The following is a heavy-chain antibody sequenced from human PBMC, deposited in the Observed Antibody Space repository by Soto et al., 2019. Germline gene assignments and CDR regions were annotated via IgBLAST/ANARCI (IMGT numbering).Heavy chain of an antibody. CDR2: IWYDGSNK. CDR3: ARVWRYDDAFDI. Sequence: GGSLRLSCAASGFTFSSYGMHWVRQAPGKGLEWVAVIWYDGSNKYYADSVKGRFTISRDNSKNTLYLQMNSLRAEDTAVYYCARVWRYDDAFDIWGQGTMXTVSS. CDR1: GFTFSSYG. J-gene: IGHJ3*02. V-gene: IGHV3-33*01. D-gene: IGHD1-1*01.